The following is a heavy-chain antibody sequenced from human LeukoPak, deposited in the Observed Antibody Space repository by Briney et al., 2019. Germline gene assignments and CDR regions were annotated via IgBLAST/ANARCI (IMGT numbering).Heavy chain of an antibody. CDR1: GFTFSSYG. CDR3: AKDSGAITNYYYYYMDV. J-gene: IGHJ6*03. Sequence: GGSLRLSCAASGFTFSSYGMHWVRQAPGKGLEWVAFIRYDGSNKYYADSVKGRFTISRDNSKNTLYLQMNSLRAEDTAVYYCAKDSGAITNYYYYYMDVWGKGATVTVSS. CDR2: IRYDGSNK. D-gene: IGHD1-14*01. V-gene: IGHV3-30*02.